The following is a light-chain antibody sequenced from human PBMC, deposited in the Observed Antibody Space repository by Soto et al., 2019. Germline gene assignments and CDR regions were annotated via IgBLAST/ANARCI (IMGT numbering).Light chain of an antibody. CDR2: DVS. Sequence: QSVLTQPASVSGSPGQSITISCTGTSSDVGGYNYVSWYQQHPGKAPKLMIYDVSNRPSGVSNRFSGSKSVNTASLTISGLQAEAEADYYYSSYTSSSTIYVFGTGTKVTVL. CDR3: SSYTSSSTIYV. J-gene: IGLJ1*01. V-gene: IGLV2-14*01. CDR1: SSDVGGYNY.